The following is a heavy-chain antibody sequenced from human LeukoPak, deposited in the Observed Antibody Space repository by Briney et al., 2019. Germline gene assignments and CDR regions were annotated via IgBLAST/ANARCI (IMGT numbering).Heavy chain of an antibody. CDR3: AKGSKEVLFTRDHYMDV. CDR1: GFTFSSYG. D-gene: IGHD3-3*01. CDR2: IRYDGSNK. V-gene: IGHV3-30*02. Sequence: PGGSLRLSCAASGFTFSSYGMHWVRQAPGKGLEWVAFIRYDGSNKYSADPVKGRFTISRDNSKNTLYLQMNSLRAEDTAVYYCAKGSKEVLFTRDHYMDVWGKGTTVTMSS. J-gene: IGHJ6*03.